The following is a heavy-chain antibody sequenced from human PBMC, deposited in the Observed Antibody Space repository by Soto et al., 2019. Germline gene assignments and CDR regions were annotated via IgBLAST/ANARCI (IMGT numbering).Heavy chain of an antibody. CDR1: GGSVSSGDYY. Sequence: SDTLSLTCTVSGGSVSSGDYYWSWIRQPPGKGLEWIGYIYYSGNTNYNPSLKSRVIISVDTSKNLFSLKLTSVTAADTAVYYCARIPVDTSMIYWLDPWGQGTLVTVSS. CDR2: IYYSGNT. V-gene: IGHV4-61*08. J-gene: IGHJ5*02. D-gene: IGHD5-18*01. CDR3: ARIPVDTSMIYWLDP.